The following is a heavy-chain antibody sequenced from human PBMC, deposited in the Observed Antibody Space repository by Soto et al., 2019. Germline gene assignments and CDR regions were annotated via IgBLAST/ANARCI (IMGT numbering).Heavy chain of an antibody. CDR3: ATGRDYSNYWFDP. CDR2: IYHSGST. V-gene: IGHV4-4*02. D-gene: IGHD4-4*01. CDR1: GGSISSSNW. J-gene: IGHJ5*02. Sequence: PSETLSLTCAVSGGSISSSNWWSWVRQPPGKGLEWIWEIYHSGSTNYNPSLKSRVTISVDKSKNQFSLKLGSVTAADTAVYYCATGRDYSNYWFDPWGQGTMVTVSS.